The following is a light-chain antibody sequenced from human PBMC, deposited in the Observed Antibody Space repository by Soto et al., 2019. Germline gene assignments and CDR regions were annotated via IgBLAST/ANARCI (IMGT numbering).Light chain of an antibody. CDR2: GAS. J-gene: IGKJ5*01. CDR3: QQYNNWPIT. CDR1: QRVSSD. V-gene: IGKV3-15*01. Sequence: EVVMTQSPATLSVSPGERATLSCRASQRVSSDLAWYHQKPGQAPRLLIYGASTRANGIPGRFSGSGSGTEFTLTIRSLQSEDFAVYYCQQYNNWPITFGQGTRLEIK.